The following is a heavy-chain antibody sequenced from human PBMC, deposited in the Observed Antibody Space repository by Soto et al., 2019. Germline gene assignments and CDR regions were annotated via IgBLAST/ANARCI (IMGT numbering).Heavy chain of an antibody. J-gene: IGHJ4*02. Sequence: EVHLVESGGGLVQPGGSLRLSCAASGFSFEIYWMGWVRQAPGKGLEWVANISPDGSGEYYLDSVKGRFTISRDNAKNSVYLQMNSLVGDDTAVYYCARENWFFDYWGQGTPVTVSS. CDR1: GFSFEIYW. CDR2: ISPDGSGE. CDR3: ARENWFFDY. D-gene: IGHD3-10*01. V-gene: IGHV3-7*01.